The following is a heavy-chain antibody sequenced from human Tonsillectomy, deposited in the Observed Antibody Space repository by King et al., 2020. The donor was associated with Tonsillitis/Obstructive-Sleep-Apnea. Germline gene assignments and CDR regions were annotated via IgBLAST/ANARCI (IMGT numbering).Heavy chain of an antibody. Sequence: VQLVESGGNLIQPGGSLRLSCAASGFTVISNYMSWVRQAPGKGLEWVSLLYSAGSTYYADSVKGRFTISRDNSKNTLLLQMNSLRAEDTAVYYCARDLISLAGTRAFDIWGQGTMVTVSS. CDR1: GFTVISNY. V-gene: IGHV3-53*01. CDR3: ARDLISLAGTRAFDI. J-gene: IGHJ3*02. CDR2: LYSAGST. D-gene: IGHD6-19*01.